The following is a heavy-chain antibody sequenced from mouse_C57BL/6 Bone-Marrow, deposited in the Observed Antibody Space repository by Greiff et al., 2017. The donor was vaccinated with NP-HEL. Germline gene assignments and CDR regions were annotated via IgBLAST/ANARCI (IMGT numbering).Heavy chain of an antibody. CDR3: ASYSYYFDY. CDR1: GYSITSGYD. D-gene: IGHD2-1*01. V-gene: IGHV3-1*01. Sequence: EVQLQESGPGMVKPSQSLSLTCTVTGYSITSGYDWHWIRHFPGNKLEWMGYISYSGSTNYNPSLKSRISITHATSKNHFFLKLNSVTTEDTATYYCASYSYYFDYWGQGTTLTVSS. J-gene: IGHJ2*01. CDR2: ISYSGST.